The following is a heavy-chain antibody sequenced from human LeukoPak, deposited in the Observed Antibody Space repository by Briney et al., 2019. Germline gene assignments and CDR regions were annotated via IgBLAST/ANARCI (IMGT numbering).Heavy chain of an antibody. CDR1: GYSISSGYF. CDR2: VYHVGTT. V-gene: IGHV4-38-2*02. CDR3: ARCLGFLIGSSWYPDAFDI. Sequence: SETLSLTCTVSGYSISSGYFWGWIRQPPGQGLEWIGVYHVGTTDYNPSLKSRVTISVDRSKNQMSLKLSSVTAADTAVYYCARCLGFLIGSSWYPDAFDIWGQGTMVTVSS. J-gene: IGHJ3*02. D-gene: IGHD6-13*01.